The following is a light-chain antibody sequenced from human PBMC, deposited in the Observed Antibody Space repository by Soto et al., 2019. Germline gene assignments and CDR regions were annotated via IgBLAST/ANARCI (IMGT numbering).Light chain of an antibody. Sequence: SSELTQPPSVSVSPGQTARITCSGDALPKQYAYWYQQKPGQAPVLVIYKDSERPSGIPERFSGSSSGTTVTLTISGVQAEHEADYYSQSADSSGTIGYVVFGGGTKLTVL. J-gene: IGLJ2*01. CDR3: QSADSSGTIGYVV. CDR2: KDS. V-gene: IGLV3-25*03. CDR1: ALPKQY.